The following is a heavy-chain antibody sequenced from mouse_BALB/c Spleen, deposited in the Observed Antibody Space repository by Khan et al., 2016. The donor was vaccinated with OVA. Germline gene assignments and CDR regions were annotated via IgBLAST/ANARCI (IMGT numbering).Heavy chain of an antibody. D-gene: IGHD2-14*01. CDR3: ARSTYRYAFGY. CDR1: GDSITSGY. CDR2: IIYTGYT. V-gene: IGHV3-8*02. Sequence: EVKLEESGPSLVKPSQTLSLTCSVTGDSITSGYWNWIRHFPGNTLEYMGYIIYTGYTYSNPSLTRRISITRHTSKNQYYLHLNSVTDEDTATYYCARSTYRYAFGYWGEGTLVTVSA. J-gene: IGHJ3*02.